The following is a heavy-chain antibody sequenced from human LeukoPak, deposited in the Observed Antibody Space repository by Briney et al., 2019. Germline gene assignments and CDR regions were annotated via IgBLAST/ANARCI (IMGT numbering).Heavy chain of an antibody. J-gene: IGHJ5*02. V-gene: IGHV1-18*01. CDR1: GYTFTSYG. CDR3: ARVRLKWFDP. Sequence: ASVKVSCKASGYTFTSYGISWVRQAPRHRLEWMGWISAYNGNTNYAQKLQGRVTMTTDTSTSTAYMELRSLRSDATAVYYCARVRLKWFDPWGQGTLVTVSS. CDR2: ISAYNGNT.